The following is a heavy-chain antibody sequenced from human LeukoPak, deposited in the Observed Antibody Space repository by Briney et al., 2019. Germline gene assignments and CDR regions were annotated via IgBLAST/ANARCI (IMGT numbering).Heavy chain of an antibody. CDR3: ASADCSSTSGYGAFDI. D-gene: IGHD2-2*01. CDR2: ISSIGSTI. CDR1: GYTFTDYY. J-gene: IGHJ3*02. Sequence: PGGSLRLSCAASGYTFTDYYMSWIRQAPGEGLEWVSYISSIGSTIYSADSVKGRFTISRDNAKISLYLQMNSLRAEDTAVYYCASADCSSTSGYGAFDIWGQGTMVTVSS. V-gene: IGHV3-11*01.